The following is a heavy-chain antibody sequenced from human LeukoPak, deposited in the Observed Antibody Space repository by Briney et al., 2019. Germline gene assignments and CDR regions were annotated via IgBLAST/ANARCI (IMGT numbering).Heavy chain of an antibody. D-gene: IGHD1-1*01. J-gene: IGHJ6*03. Sequence: ASVKVSCKTSGYTFTNYDINWVRQAPGQGLEWMGWMNTNSGNTGYAQKFQGRVTMTRNTSINTAYMDLSSLRFDDTAVYFCARGRGDGTFSGRERREYYYYMDVWGKGTTVTISS. V-gene: IGHV1-8*01. CDR2: MNTNSGNT. CDR1: GYTFTNYD. CDR3: ARGRGDGTFSGRERREYYYYMDV.